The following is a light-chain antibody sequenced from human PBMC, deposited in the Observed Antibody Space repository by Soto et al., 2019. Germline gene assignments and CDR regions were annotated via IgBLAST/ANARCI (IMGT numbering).Light chain of an antibody. Sequence: DTVMTQSPGTLSLSPGERATLSCRASESVSATYLAWYQQKPGQSPRLLIYGTSTRATGIPDRFSGSGSGPDFTLTISRLEPEDFAVYYCQQYGNTPLTFGQGARVEIK. V-gene: IGKV3-20*01. CDR2: GTS. CDR1: ESVSATY. J-gene: IGKJ1*01. CDR3: QQYGNTPLT.